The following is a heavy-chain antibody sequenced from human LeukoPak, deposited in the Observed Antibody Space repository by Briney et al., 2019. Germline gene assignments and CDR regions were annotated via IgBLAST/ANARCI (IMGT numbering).Heavy chain of an antibody. D-gene: IGHD4-23*01. V-gene: IGHV3-66*01. CDR1: GFTVCNNH. CDR2: IYNNGRT. J-gene: IGHJ4*02. Sequence: GGSLRLSCLASGFTVCNNHMSWVRQAPGKGLEWVSLIYNNGRTYYADSVKGRFTISRDSSENTLYLQMNRLRAEDTALYYCIGYGGYSFWGQGTLVTVSS. CDR3: IGYGGYSF.